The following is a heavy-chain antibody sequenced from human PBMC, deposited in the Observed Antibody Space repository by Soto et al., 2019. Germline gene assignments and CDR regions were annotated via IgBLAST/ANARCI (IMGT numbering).Heavy chain of an antibody. CDR1: GYTFTGDY. Sequence: ASVKVSCKASGYTFTGDYIHWVRQAPGQGLEWMVWINPNSGAKNYEEKSEGRVTMTRDTYISKAYMQLSRLRSDEKTVYYCVGNQGPSDYGEYEWCNYWGQGTLVTVSS. CDR3: VGNQGPSDYGEYEWCNY. D-gene: IGHD4-17*01. J-gene: IGHJ4*02. V-gene: IGHV1-2*02. CDR2: INPNSGAK.